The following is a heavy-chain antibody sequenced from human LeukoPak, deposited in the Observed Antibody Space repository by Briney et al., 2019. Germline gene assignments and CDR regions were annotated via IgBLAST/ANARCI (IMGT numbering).Heavy chain of an antibody. V-gene: IGHV4-34*01. CDR3: ARKGGGQLVNTRRWFDP. CDR2: INHRGIT. CDR1: GGSYSDYY. J-gene: IGHJ5*02. Sequence: SETLSLTCGVYGGSYSDYYWSWIRQPPGKGLEWIGEINHRGITNYNPSLKSRVAISLDTSKNQFSLKLSSVTAADTAVYYCARKGGGQLVNTRRWFDPWGQGTLVTVSS. D-gene: IGHD6-6*01.